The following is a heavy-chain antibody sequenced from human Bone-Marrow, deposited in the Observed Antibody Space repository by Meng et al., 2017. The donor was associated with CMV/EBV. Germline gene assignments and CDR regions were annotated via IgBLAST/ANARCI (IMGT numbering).Heavy chain of an antibody. CDR1: GFTFSSYA. Sequence: GESLKISCAASGFTFSSYAMSWVRQAPGKGLEWVSVIYSGGSSTYYADSVKGRFTISRDNSKNTLYLQMNSLRAEDTAVYYCASDSTTGTGRGAFDIWGQGTMVTVSS. J-gene: IGHJ3*02. CDR3: ASDSTTGTGRGAFDI. CDR2: IYSGGSST. D-gene: IGHD1-1*01. V-gene: IGHV3-23*03.